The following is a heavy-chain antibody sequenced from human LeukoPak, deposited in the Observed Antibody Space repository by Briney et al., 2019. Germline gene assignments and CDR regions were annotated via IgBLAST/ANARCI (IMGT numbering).Heavy chain of an antibody. Sequence: SQTLSLTCAISGDSVSSNSVAWNWIRQSPSRGLEWLGRTYYRSKWYNEYAVSVKSRIIINPDTFKNQSSLQLNSVTPEDTAVYYCARVPGDLLYGMDVWGQGTTVIVSS. V-gene: IGHV6-1*01. CDR2: TYYRSKWYN. J-gene: IGHJ6*02. D-gene: IGHD7-27*01. CDR3: ARVPGDLLYGMDV. CDR1: GDSVSSNSVA.